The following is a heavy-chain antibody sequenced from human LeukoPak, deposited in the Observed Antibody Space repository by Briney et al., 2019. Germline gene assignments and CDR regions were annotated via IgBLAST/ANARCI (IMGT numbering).Heavy chain of an antibody. D-gene: IGHD6-19*01. Sequence: GASVKVSCKASGYTFTGYYMHWVRQAPGQGLEWMGWISAYNGNTNYAQKLQGRVTMTTDTSTSTAYMELRSLRSDDTAVYYCARLAVGDAFDIWGQGTMVTVSS. CDR1: GYTFTGYY. CDR2: ISAYNGNT. V-gene: IGHV1-18*04. CDR3: ARLAVGDAFDI. J-gene: IGHJ3*02.